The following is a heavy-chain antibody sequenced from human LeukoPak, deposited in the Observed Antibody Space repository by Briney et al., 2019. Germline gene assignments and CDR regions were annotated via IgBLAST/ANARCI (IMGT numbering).Heavy chain of an antibody. J-gene: IGHJ4*02. CDR1: AFTFSSYG. Sequence: GGSLRLSCAASAFTFSSYGMSWVRQAPGKGLEWVANIKQDGSEKYYVDSVKGRFTISRDNAKNSLYLQMNSLRAEDTAVYYCASLQIQLWLRGYFDYWGQGTLVTVSS. D-gene: IGHD5-18*01. CDR3: ASLQIQLWLRGYFDY. CDR2: IKQDGSEK. V-gene: IGHV3-7*01.